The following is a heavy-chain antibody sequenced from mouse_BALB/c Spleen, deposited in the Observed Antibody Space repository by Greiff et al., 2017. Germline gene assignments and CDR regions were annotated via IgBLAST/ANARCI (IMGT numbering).Heavy chain of an antibody. Sequence: VHLVESGPGLVAPSQSLSITCTVSGFSLTSYDISWIRQPPGKGLEWLGVIWTGGGTNYNSAFMSRLSISKDNSKSQVFLKMNSLQTDDTAIYYCVRAYSGIFAYWGQGTLVTVSA. CDR3: VRAYSGIFAY. CDR2: IWTGGGT. V-gene: IGHV2-9-2*01. D-gene: IGHD2-10*01. J-gene: IGHJ3*01. CDR1: GFSLTSYD.